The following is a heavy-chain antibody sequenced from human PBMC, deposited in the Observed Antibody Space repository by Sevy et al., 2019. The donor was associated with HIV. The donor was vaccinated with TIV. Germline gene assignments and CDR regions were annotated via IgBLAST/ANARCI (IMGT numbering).Heavy chain of an antibody. D-gene: IGHD2-8*01. J-gene: IGHJ4*02. Sequence: GGSLRLSCAASGFTFSKYSMSWVRQPPGPGLEWVSTLSFGCGEINYADSVKGRLTSYRVNSNSSVYLQMNNLRPEDTAVYYCASEGSTKPHDYWGQGTLVTVSS. CDR3: ASEGSTKPHDY. CDR2: LSFGCGEI. CDR1: GFTFSKYS. V-gene: IGHV3-23*01.